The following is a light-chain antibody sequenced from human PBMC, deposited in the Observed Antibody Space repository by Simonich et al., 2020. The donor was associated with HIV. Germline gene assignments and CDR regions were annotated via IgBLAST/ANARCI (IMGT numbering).Light chain of an antibody. CDR2: EGS. Sequence: QSALTQPASVSGSPGQSITISCIETRSDVGSYNLVSWYQQHPGKAPQLMIYEGSKRPSGVSNRFSGSKSGNTASLTISGLQAEDEADYYCCSYAGSSAYVFGTGTKVTVL. J-gene: IGLJ1*01. V-gene: IGLV2-23*01. CDR3: CSYAGSSAYV. CDR1: RSDVGSYNL.